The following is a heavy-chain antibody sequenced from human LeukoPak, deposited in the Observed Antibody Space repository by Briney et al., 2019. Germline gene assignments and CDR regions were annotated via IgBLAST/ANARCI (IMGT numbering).Heavy chain of an antibody. V-gene: IGHV4-34*01. CDR1: GGSFSGYY. CDR2: INHSGST. CDR3: ARGRMIVVKMVLGYWFDP. J-gene: IGHJ5*02. D-gene: IGHD3-22*01. Sequence: SETLSLTCAVYGGSFSGYYWSWLRQPPGKGLEWIGEINHSGSTNYNPSLKSRVTISVDPSKNQFSLKLSSVTAADTAVYYCARGRMIVVKMVLGYWFDPWGQGTLVTVSS.